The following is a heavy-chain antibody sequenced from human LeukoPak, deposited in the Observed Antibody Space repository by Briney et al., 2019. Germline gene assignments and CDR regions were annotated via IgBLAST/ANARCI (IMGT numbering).Heavy chain of an antibody. J-gene: IGHJ4*02. D-gene: IGHD1-26*01. CDR3: ARDGGGTYYYYFDY. CDR2: INTNTGSP. V-gene: IGHV7-4-1*02. CDR1: GYTFTGYY. Sequence: ASVKVSCKASGYTFTGYYMHWVRQAPGQGLEGMGWINTNTGSPTYAPGSTGRFVFSLDTSVRTAYLQISSLKAEDTAIYYCARDGGGTYYYYFDYWGQGTLVTVSS.